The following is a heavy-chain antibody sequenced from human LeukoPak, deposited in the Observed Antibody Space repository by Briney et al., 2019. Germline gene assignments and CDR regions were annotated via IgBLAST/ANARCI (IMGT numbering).Heavy chain of an antibody. CDR3: ARSSIVVVIASPYYFDY. CDR2: INHSGST. Sequence: SETLSLTCAVYGGSFSGYYWSWLRQPPGKGLEWIGEINHSGSTNYNPSLKSRVTISVDTSKNQFSLKLSSVTAADTAVYYCARSSIVVVIASPYYFDYWGLGTLVTVSS. D-gene: IGHD2-21*01. CDR1: GGSFSGYY. V-gene: IGHV4-34*01. J-gene: IGHJ4*02.